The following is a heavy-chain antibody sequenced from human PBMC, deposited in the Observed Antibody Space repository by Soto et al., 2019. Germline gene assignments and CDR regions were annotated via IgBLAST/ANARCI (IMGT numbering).Heavy chain of an antibody. D-gene: IGHD4-17*01. Sequence: QVQLQESGPGLVKPSETLSLTCTVSGGSISSYYWSWIRQPPGKGLEWIGYIYYSGSTNYNPSLKSRVTISVDTPKNQFSLKLSSVTAADTVVYYCARASDYAKPYWYFDLWGRGTLVTVSS. CDR1: GGSISSYY. CDR2: IYYSGST. J-gene: IGHJ2*01. CDR3: ARASDYAKPYWYFDL. V-gene: IGHV4-59*01.